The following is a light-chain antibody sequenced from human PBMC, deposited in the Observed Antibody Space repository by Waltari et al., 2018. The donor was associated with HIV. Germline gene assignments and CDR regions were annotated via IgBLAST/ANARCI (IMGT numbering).Light chain of an antibody. CDR2: QSI. V-gene: IGLV1-40*01. Sequence: HSPLTQPPSVSGVPWQRVTISCTGTSSNLGAGYAVHWYQKNPGTAPKLPIFQSIHRPSGVPDRFSGSKSVTSASLVITGLQAEDEADYYCQSYDKRLTWVFGGGTSLTVL. CDR3: QSYDKRLTWV. CDR1: SSNLGAGYA. J-gene: IGLJ2*01.